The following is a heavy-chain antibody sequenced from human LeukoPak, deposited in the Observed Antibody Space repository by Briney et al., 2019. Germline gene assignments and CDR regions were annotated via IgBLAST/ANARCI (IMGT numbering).Heavy chain of an antibody. V-gene: IGHV3-48*03. D-gene: IGHD6-13*01. J-gene: IGHJ5*02. CDR1: GFSFSSYE. CDR2: ISTSGHNI. Sequence: GGSLRLSCAASGFSFSSYEANWVRQAPGKGLEWVSYISTSGHNIFYADPVKGRFTISRDNAKNSLHLQINSLRAEDTAVYYCARVGAAVSFDLWGQGTLVTVSS. CDR3: ARVGAAVSFDL.